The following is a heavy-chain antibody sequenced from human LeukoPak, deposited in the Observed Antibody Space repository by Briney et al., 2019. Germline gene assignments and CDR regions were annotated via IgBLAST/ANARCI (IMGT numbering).Heavy chain of an antibody. Sequence: PGGSLRLSCAASGFTFSNAWMSWVRQAPGKGLEWVGRIKSKTDGGTTDCAAPVKGRFTISRDDSKNTLYLQMNSLKTEDTAVYYCTTGVLGYCSSTSCYVGGFDYWGQGTLVTVSS. CDR1: GFTFSNAW. J-gene: IGHJ4*02. D-gene: IGHD2-2*01. CDR3: TTGVLGYCSSTSCYVGGFDY. V-gene: IGHV3-15*01. CDR2: IKSKTDGGTT.